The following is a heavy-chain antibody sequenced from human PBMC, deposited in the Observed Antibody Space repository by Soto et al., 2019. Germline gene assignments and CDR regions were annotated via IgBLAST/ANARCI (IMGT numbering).Heavy chain of an antibody. CDR3: VRDRAADWYLDL. J-gene: IGHJ2*01. D-gene: IGHD6-25*01. Sequence: QVQVVQSGAEVKKPGASVRLSCKTSGYSFTSCALHWVRQAPGQGFEWMGWINTDSGTTKYSQKFQGRVTITRDASASTAYMELRSLSSEDTTIYYCVRDRAADWYLDLWGRGTVVTVSS. CDR2: INTDSGTT. CDR1: GYSFTSCA. V-gene: IGHV1-3*04.